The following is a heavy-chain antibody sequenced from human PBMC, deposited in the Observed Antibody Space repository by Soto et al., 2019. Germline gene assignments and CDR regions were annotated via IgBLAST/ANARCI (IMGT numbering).Heavy chain of an antibody. J-gene: IGHJ5*02. CDR2: IKSRTDGGST. V-gene: IGHV3-15*07. CDR1: GFTFSSAG. CDR3: TTDPNYYGSGSYYL. Sequence: EVQLVESGGGLVKPGGSLRRSCAASGFTFSSAGLNWVRQAPGKGLEWVGRIKSRTDGGSTDYAAPVKGRFIISRHDSRNTLYLQMNSLKTEDTAVYYCTTDPNYYGSGSYYLWGQGTLVIVSS. D-gene: IGHD3-10*01.